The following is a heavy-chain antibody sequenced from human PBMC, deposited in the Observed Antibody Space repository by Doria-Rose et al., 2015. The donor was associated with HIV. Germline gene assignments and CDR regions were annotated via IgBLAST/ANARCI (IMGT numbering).Heavy chain of an antibody. V-gene: IGHV4-31*03. CDR2: TYYTGTS. J-gene: IGHJ4*02. Sequence: QVQLHESGPGLVQPSETLSLTCSVSGASVSSRGYYWNWIRQVPGKGLESLGYTYYTGTSDYSPSLKSRLNMAVDTSKNQFSLKLSFVTVAGTAVYYCARMGSYRELDYWGQGALVIVSA. CDR3: ARMGSYRELDY. CDR1: GASVSSRGYY. D-gene: IGHD3-3*01.